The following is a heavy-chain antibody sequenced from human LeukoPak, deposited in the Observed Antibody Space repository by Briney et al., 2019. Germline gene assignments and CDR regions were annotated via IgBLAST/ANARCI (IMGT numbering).Heavy chain of an antibody. CDR1: GFTFDDYA. CDR3: AKDMVYGDYHDAFDI. D-gene: IGHD4-17*01. Sequence: PGGSLRLSCAASGFTFDDYAMHWVRQAPGKGLEWVSGISWNSGSIGYADSVKGRFTISRDNAKNSLYLQMNSLRAEDAALYYCAKDMVYGDYHDAFDIWGQGTMVTVSS. V-gene: IGHV3-9*01. CDR2: ISWNSGSI. J-gene: IGHJ3*02.